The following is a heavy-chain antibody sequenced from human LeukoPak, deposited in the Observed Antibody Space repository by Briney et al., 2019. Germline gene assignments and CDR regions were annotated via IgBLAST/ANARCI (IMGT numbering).Heavy chain of an antibody. V-gene: IGHV3-23*01. CDR1: GFTFSSYA. D-gene: IGHD3-22*01. J-gene: IGHJ4*02. CDR2: ISGSGGST. CDR3: AKGSIPREYYYDSSGYYYFDY. Sequence: GGSLRLSCAASGFTFSSYAMSWVRRAPGKGLEWVSAISGSGGSTYYADSVKGRFTISRDNSKNTLYLQMNSLRAEDTAVYYCAKGSIPREYYYDSSGYYYFDYWGQGTLVTVSS.